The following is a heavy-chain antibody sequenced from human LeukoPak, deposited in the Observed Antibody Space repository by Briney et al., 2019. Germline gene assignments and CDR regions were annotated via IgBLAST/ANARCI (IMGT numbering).Heavy chain of an antibody. CDR2: ISSSSSYT. Sequence: GGSLRLSCAASRFIFSEHYMTWLRQAPGKGLEWVSYISSSSSYTNYADSVKGRFTISRDNAKNSLYLQMNSLSAEDTAVYYCARVHDSSGYWDYWGQGTLVTVSS. J-gene: IGHJ4*02. V-gene: IGHV3-11*05. CDR1: RFIFSEHY. CDR3: ARVHDSSGYWDY. D-gene: IGHD3-22*01.